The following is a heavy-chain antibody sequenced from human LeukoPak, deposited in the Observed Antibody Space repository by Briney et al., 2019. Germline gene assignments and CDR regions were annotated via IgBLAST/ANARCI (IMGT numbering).Heavy chain of an antibody. CDR1: GFTFSSYA. V-gene: IGHV3-30-3*01. Sequence: PRGSLRLSCAASGFTFSSYAMHWVRQAPGKGLEWVAVISYDGTNKHYADSVKGRFTISRDNSNNTLYLQMNSLRAEDTAVYYCAGDPHSSGWYFSAFDIWGQGTMVTVSS. D-gene: IGHD6-19*01. CDR2: ISYDGTNK. J-gene: IGHJ3*02. CDR3: AGDPHSSGWYFSAFDI.